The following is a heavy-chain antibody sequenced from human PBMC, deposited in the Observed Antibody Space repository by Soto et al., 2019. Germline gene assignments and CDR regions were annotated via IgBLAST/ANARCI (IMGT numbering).Heavy chain of an antibody. CDR2: IKQDGGDT. CDR3: ARLYPGSGWPYHYYGMDV. Sequence: PGGSLRLSCAASGFTFSTYWMSWVRQAPGKGLEWVAKIKQDGGDTYYVDSVKGRFTISRDNDENSVYLQMNSLRAEDTAVYYCARLYPGSGWPYHYYGMDVWGQGTTGTVPS. V-gene: IGHV3-7*01. D-gene: IGHD6-19*01. J-gene: IGHJ6*02. CDR1: GFTFSTYW.